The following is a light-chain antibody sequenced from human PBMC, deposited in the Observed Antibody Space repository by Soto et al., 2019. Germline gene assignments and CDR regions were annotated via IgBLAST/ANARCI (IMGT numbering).Light chain of an antibody. Sequence: QSVLTQPAPVFGSPGQSITISCTGTSSDVGGENCVSWYQQDPGKAPKLMIYNVSNRPSGVANRFSGSKSGNTASLTISGLQVEDEADYYCSSYTSSSPSVFGTGTKVTVL. CDR2: NVS. J-gene: IGLJ1*01. CDR3: SSYTSSSPSV. CDR1: SSDVGGENC. V-gene: IGLV2-14*01.